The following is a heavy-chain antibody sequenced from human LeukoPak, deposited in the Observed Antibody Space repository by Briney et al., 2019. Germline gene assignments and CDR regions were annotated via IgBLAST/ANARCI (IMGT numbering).Heavy chain of an antibody. V-gene: IGHV3-48*04. Sequence: GGTLRLSCAASGFTFRSYGMSWVRQAPGKGLEWVSYISSSGSTIYYADSVKGRFTISRDNAKNSLYLQMNSLRAEDTAVYYCARVGIGYYFDHWGQGTLVTVSS. CDR3: ARVGIGYYFDH. CDR1: GFTFRSYG. D-gene: IGHD6-13*01. CDR2: ISSSGSTI. J-gene: IGHJ4*02.